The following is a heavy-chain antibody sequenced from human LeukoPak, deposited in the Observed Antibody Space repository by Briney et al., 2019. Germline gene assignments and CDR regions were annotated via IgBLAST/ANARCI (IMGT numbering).Heavy chain of an antibody. J-gene: IGHJ3*02. CDR1: GYTFTSYD. CDR3: ARPRLGMKAFDI. Sequence: GASVKVSCKASGYTFTSYDINWVRQATGQGLEWMGWMNPNSGNTGYAQKFQGRVTITRNTSISTAYMKLSSLRSEDTAVYYCARPRLGMKAFDIWGQGTMVTVSS. CDR2: MNPNSGNT. V-gene: IGHV1-8*03. D-gene: IGHD7-27*01.